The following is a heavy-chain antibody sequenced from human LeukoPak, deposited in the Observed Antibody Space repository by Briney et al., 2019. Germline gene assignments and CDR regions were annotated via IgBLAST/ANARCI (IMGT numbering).Heavy chain of an antibody. CDR1: GFTFSSYS. CDR3: ARDHGSGSYSIGYYYYGMDV. Sequence: PGGSLRLSCAASGFTFSSYSMNWVRQAPGKGLEWVSSISSSSSYIYYADSVKGRFTISRDNAKNSLYLQMNSLRAEDTAVYYCARDHGSGSYSIGYYYYGMDVWGQGTTVTVSS. CDR2: ISSSSSYI. D-gene: IGHD3-10*01. V-gene: IGHV3-21*01. J-gene: IGHJ6*02.